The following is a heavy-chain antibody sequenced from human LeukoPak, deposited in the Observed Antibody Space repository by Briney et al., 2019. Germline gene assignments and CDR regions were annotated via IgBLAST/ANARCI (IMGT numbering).Heavy chain of an antibody. Sequence: GGSLRLSCAASGFTFSSYSINWVRQAPGKGLEWVSSISSGGTFMYYADSVKGRFTISRDNAKKSVFLQMNSLRAEDSAVYYCAREPTGDHWGQGMLVTVSS. CDR3: AREPTGDH. CDR1: GFTFSSYS. D-gene: IGHD1-1*01. V-gene: IGHV3-21*01. CDR2: ISSGGTFM. J-gene: IGHJ4*02.